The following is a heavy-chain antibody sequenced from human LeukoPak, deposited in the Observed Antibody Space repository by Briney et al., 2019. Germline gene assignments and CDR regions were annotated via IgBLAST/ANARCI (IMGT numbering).Heavy chain of an antibody. D-gene: IGHD5-24*01. CDR3: ATLVGMATITRGVDY. CDR1: GYTFTSYA. Sequence: GASVKCSCKASGYTFTSYAMNWVRQAPGQGREWIGLINTNTGDPTYAHRFTGWFVFSLDTSVSTPYLQISSLKAEDTSVYYCATLVGMATITRGVDYWGQGTLVHVPS. CDR2: INTNTGDP. J-gene: IGHJ4*02. V-gene: IGHV7-4-1*02.